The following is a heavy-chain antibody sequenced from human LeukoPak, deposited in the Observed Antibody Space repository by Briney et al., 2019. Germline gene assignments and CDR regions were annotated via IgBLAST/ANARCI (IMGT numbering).Heavy chain of an antibody. D-gene: IGHD2-21*01. CDR3: AREMGGAYCGGNCYYFGY. Sequence: SETPSLTCTVSGGSVSSYFWSWIRQPAGKGLEWIGRIYISGSTSYSPSLKSRVTMSVDTSKNQFSLKLTSVTAADTAVYYCAREMGGAYCGGNCYYFGYWGQGILVTVSS. CDR2: IYISGST. J-gene: IGHJ4*02. CDR1: GGSVSSYF. V-gene: IGHV4-4*07.